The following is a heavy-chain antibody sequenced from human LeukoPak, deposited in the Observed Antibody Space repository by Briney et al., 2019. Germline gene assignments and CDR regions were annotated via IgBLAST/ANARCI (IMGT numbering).Heavy chain of an antibody. V-gene: IGHV4-59*08. CDR3: ARHRPYSSSWYAYYYMDV. D-gene: IGHD6-13*01. CDR1: GASIRSFY. CDR2: IFHTGST. J-gene: IGHJ6*03. Sequence: PSETLSLTCNVSGASIRSFYWSWIRQTPGKGLEWIGYIFHTGSTNYNPSLKSRVTISVDTSKNQFSLKLSSVTAADTAVYYCARHRPYSSSWYAYYYMDVWGKGTTVTISS.